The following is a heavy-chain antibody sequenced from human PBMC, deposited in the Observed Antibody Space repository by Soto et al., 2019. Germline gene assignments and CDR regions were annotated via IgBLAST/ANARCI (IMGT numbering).Heavy chain of an antibody. CDR2: IKQDGSEK. V-gene: IGHV3-7*01. Sequence: EVQLVESGGGLVQPGGSLRLSCADSGFTFSSYWMSWVRQAPGKGLEWVANIKQDGSEKYYVDSVKGRFTISRDNAKNSLYLQMNSLRAEDTAVYFCARDRDFWTYTNFDYWGQGTLVTVSS. CDR1: GFTFSSYW. CDR3: ARDRDFWTYTNFDY. D-gene: IGHD3-3*01. J-gene: IGHJ4*02.